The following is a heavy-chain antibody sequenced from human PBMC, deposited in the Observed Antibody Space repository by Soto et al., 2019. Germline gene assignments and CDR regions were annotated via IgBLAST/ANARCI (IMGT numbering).Heavy chain of an antibody. J-gene: IGHJ5*02. V-gene: IGHV3-23*01. Sequence: PGGSLRLSCAASGFTFSSYAMSWVRQAPGKGLEWVSAISGSGGSTYYADSVKGRFTISRDNSKNTLYLQMNSLRAEDTAVYYCAKGLPGYPVGHNWFAPWGQGTLVTVSS. CDR3: AKGLPGYPVGHNWFAP. D-gene: IGHD5-12*01. CDR1: GFTFSSYA. CDR2: ISGSGGST.